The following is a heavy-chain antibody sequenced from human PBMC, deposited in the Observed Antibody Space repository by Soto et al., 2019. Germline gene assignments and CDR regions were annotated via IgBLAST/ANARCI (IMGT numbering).Heavy chain of an antibody. D-gene: IGHD3-10*01. Sequence: VGSLRLSCAASGFTFSGYGMHWVRQAPGKGLEWVAVIWYDGSNKYYADSVKGRFTISRDNPKNTLYLQMNSLRAEDTAVYYCARDGSYSWSPGYWGQGTPVTVSS. CDR3: ARDGSYSWSPGY. J-gene: IGHJ4*02. CDR1: GFTFSGYG. V-gene: IGHV3-33*01. CDR2: IWYDGSNK.